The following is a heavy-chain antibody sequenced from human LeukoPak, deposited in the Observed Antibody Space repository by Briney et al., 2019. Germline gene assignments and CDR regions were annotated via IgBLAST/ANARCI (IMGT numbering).Heavy chain of an antibody. CDR1: GYTFTGYY. J-gene: IGHJ4*02. V-gene: IGHV1-2*02. Sequence: ASVKVSCKASGYTFTGYYMHWVRRAPGQGLEWMGWINPNSGGTNYAQKLQGRVTMTTDTSTSTAYMELRSLRSDDTAVYYCARDESEQWLVHSGYWGQGTLVTVSS. CDR2: INPNSGGT. D-gene: IGHD6-19*01. CDR3: ARDESEQWLVHSGY.